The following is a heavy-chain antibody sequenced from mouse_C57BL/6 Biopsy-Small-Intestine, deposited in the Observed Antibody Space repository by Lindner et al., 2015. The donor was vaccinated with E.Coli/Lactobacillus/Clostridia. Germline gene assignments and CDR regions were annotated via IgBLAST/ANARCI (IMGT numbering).Heavy chain of an antibody. CDR1: GYSFTGYY. CDR2: INPSTGGT. Sequence: VQLQESGPEPVKPGASVKISCKASGYSFTGYYMNWVKQSPEKSLEWIGEINPSTGGTTYNQKFKAKATLTVDKSSSTTYMQLKSLTSEDSAVYYCARSYYDNLNYWGQGTTLTVSS. V-gene: IGHV1-42*01. CDR3: ARSYYDNLNY. D-gene: IGHD2-10*01. J-gene: IGHJ2*01.